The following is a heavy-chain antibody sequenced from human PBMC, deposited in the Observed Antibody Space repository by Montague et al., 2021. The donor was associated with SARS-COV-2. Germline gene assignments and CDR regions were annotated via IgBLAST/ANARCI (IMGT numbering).Heavy chain of an antibody. V-gene: IGHV4-59*01. Sequence: SETLSLTCSVSGGSIGSYYCSWLRQPPGTGLERIGHIHYSGSTTYSPSFTSRVTLSIDTPKNQFSLKLSSVTAADTAVYYCARSLGPAGTYYLPYWGQGTLVTVSS. CDR1: GGSIGSYY. CDR3: ARSLGPAGTYYLPY. CDR2: IHYSGST. D-gene: IGHD3-10*01. J-gene: IGHJ4*02.